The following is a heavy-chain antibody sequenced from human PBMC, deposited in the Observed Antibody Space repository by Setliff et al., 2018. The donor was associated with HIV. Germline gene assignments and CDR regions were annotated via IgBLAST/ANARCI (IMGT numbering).Heavy chain of an antibody. D-gene: IGHD6-13*01. CDR2: IYYSGNT. V-gene: IGHV4-59*11. Sequence: SETLSLTCSVSGASIRGHYWSWIRQSPGKGLEWIGNIYYSGNTNYNPSFKSRVTISVDTSISTAFMDLSRLRSDDTAVYYCARGPGYKSSWYGAFDIWGQGTMVTVSS. J-gene: IGHJ3*02. CDR1: GASIRGHY. CDR3: ARGPGYKSSWYGAFDI.